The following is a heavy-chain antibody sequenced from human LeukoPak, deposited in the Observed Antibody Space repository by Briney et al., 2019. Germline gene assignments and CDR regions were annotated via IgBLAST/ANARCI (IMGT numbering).Heavy chain of an antibody. J-gene: IGHJ4*02. CDR1: GYTFTDYY. CDR2: VDPEDGET. D-gene: IGHD2-8*01. CDR3: ATTIVLMVYDIFDY. V-gene: IGHV1-69-2*01. Sequence: ASVKVSCKVSGYTFTDYYMHWVQQAPGKGLEWMGLVDPEDGETIYAEKFQGRVTITADTSTDTAYMELSSLRSEDTAVYYCATTIVLMVYDIFDYWGQGTLVTVSS.